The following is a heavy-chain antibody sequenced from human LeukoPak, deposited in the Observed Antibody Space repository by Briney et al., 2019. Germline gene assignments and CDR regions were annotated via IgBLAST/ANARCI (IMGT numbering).Heavy chain of an antibody. CDR1: GFTFSSYG. CDR3: AKDGIGIAAAGTGGDY. J-gene: IGHJ4*02. CDR2: IRYDGSNK. V-gene: IGHV3-30*02. D-gene: IGHD6-13*01. Sequence: GGSLRLSCAASGFTFSSYGMHWVRQAPGKGLEWVAFIRYDGSNKHYADSVKGRFTISRDNSKNTLYLQMNSLRAEDTAVYYCAKDGIGIAAAGTGGDYWGQGTLVTVSS.